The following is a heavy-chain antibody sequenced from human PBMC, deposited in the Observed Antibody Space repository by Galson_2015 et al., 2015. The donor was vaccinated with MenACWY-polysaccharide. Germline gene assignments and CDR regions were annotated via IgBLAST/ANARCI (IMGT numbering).Heavy chain of an antibody. Sequence: SLRLSCAASGFTFSSYAISWVRQAPGKGLEWVSAISGSGGSTYYADSVKGRFTISRDNSKNTLYLQMNSLRAEDTAVYYCAKEGGRYFDWPEDGMDVWGQGTTVTVSS. D-gene: IGHD3-9*01. CDR2: ISGSGGST. V-gene: IGHV3-23*01. CDR1: GFTFSSYA. CDR3: AKEGGRYFDWPEDGMDV. J-gene: IGHJ6*02.